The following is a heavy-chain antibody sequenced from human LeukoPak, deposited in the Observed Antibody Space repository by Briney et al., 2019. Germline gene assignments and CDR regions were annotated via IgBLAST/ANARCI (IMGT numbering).Heavy chain of an antibody. D-gene: IGHD1-26*01. CDR2: IYHTETT. CDR1: GGSISNGNW. V-gene: IGHV4/OR15-8*02. CDR3: ATRSPLVDSIL. Sequence: PSETLSLTCFVSGGSISNGNWCSWVRPPPGKGLEWIGEIYHTETTSYNASLESRVTISIDKSNNHFSLKLRSVTAVDTAVYYCATRSPLVDSILWGQGTLVTVSS. J-gene: IGHJ4*02.